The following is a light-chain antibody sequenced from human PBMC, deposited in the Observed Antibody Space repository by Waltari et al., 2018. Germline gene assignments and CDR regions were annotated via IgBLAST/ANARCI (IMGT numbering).Light chain of an antibody. CDR2: GKN. CDR3: HSRDSSGDVV. Sequence: SSELTQDPAVSVALGQTVRITCQGDSLRTYYVSWFHQKPGQAPALVIYGKNNRPSGVPDRFSASSSGSTASVTISGAQAEDETDYYWHSRDSSGDVVIGGGTKLTVV. CDR1: SLRTYY. V-gene: IGLV3-19*01. J-gene: IGLJ2*01.